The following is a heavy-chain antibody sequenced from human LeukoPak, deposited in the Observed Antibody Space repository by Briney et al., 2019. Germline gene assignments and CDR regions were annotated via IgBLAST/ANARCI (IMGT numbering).Heavy chain of an antibody. CDR3: ARDGAQWLGYYYYGMDV. J-gene: IGHJ6*02. D-gene: IGHD6-19*01. Sequence: ASVKVSCKTSGYTFSRYGLSWLRQAPGQGLEWMGWISAYNGNTNYAQKLQGRVTMTTDTSTSTAYMELRSLRSDDTAVYYCARDGAQWLGYYYYGMDVWGQGTTVTVSS. CDR1: GYTFSRYG. CDR2: ISAYNGNT. V-gene: IGHV1-18*01.